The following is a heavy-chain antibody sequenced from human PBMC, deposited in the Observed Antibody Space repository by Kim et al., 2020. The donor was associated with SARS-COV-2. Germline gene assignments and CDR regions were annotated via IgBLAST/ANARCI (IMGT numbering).Heavy chain of an antibody. V-gene: IGHV1-3*01. Sequence: ASVKVSCKASGYTFTSYAMHWVRQAPGQRLEWMGWINAGNGNTKYSQKFQGRVTITRDTSASTAYMELSSLRSEDTAVYYCARDYDILTGLNYFDYWGQGTLVTVSS. CDR3: ARDYDILTGLNYFDY. CDR2: INAGNGNT. CDR1: GYTFTSYA. J-gene: IGHJ4*02. D-gene: IGHD3-9*01.